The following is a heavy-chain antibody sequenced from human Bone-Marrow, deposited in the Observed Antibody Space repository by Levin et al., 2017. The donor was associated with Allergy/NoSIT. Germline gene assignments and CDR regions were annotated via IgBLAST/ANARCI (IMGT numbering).Heavy chain of an antibody. D-gene: IGHD3-22*01. CDR1: GFTFSTFA. V-gene: IGHV3-23*01. J-gene: IGHJ5*02. CDR2: ISGSDDKT. Sequence: GESLKISCAASGFTFSTFAMCWVRQAPGKGLEWVSGISGSDDKTYYSESVEGRFTISRDNANNRVYLHMNSLRAEDPAVYFCTKEVEDSSSWMNCFDLWGQGTLVTVSS. CDR3: TKEVEDSSSWMNCFDL.